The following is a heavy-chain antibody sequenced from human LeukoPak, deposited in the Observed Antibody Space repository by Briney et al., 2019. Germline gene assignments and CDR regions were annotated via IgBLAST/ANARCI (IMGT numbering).Heavy chain of an antibody. CDR2: INPNSGGI. CDR1: GYTFTGYY. J-gene: IGHJ4*02. Sequence: GASVKVSCKASGYTFTGYYMHWVRQAPGQGLEWMGWINPNSGGINYAQKFQGRVTMTRDASISTAYMELSRLRSDDTAVYYCARDRRARAYLDYWGQGTLVTVSS. CDR3: ARDRRARAYLDY. D-gene: IGHD3-10*01. V-gene: IGHV1-2*02.